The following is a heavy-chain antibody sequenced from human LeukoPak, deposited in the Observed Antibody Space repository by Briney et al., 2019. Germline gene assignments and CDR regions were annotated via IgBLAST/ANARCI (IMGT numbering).Heavy chain of an antibody. J-gene: IGHJ4*02. D-gene: IGHD3-10*01. CDR2: IYYSGST. CDR3: ARGENYYGSGSPSDY. Sequence: PSETLSLTCTVSGGSISSGDYYWSWIRQPPGKGLEWIGYIYYSGSTYYNPSLKSRVTISVDTSKNQFSLKLSSVTAADTAVYYCARGENYYGSGSPSDYWGQGTLVTVSS. CDR1: GGSISSGDYY. V-gene: IGHV4-30-4*08.